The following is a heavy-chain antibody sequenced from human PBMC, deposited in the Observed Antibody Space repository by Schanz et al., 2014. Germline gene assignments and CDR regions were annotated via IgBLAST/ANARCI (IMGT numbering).Heavy chain of an antibody. CDR2: ISYDGSNK. CDR1: GFTFSSYA. CDR3: ARELLESPLFDY. D-gene: IGHD1-1*01. V-gene: IGHV3-30*04. J-gene: IGHJ4*02. Sequence: QVQLVESGGGVVQPGRSLSLSCAASGFTFSSYAMHWVRQAPGKGLEWVAVISYDGSNKYYADSVKGRFTISRDNSKNTLYLQMNSLRAEDTAVYYCARELLESPLFDYWGQGTLVTVSS.